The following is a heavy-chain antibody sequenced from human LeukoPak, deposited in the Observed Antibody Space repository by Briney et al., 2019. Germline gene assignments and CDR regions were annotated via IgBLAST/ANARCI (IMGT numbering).Heavy chain of an antibody. CDR3: AKARPAYYYGPHWFQP. D-gene: IGHD3-22*01. J-gene: IGHJ5*01. V-gene: IGHV4-34*01. CDR1: GGSFSGYY. CDR2: INHSGST. Sequence: SETLSLTCAVYGGSFSGYYWSWIRQPPGKGLEWIGEINHSGSTNYNPSLKSRATISVDTSKNQFSLKLSSVTAADTAGYYCAKARPAYYYGPHWFQPLGQGTLVTVSS.